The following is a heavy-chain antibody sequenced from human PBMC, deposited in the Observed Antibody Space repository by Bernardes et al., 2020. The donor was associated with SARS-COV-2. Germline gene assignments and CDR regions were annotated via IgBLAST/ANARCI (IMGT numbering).Heavy chain of an antibody. CDR3: TRHVGKWALDV. J-gene: IGHJ6*02. CDR1: GGSISGYY. D-gene: IGHD2-8*01. CDR2: IHYIGNT. Sequence: SETLSLTCTVSGGSISGYYWSWIRQSPGKGLEWIGNIHYIGNTNYNPSPKSRLTISVDTSKNPFSLKLNSVTAADTAVYSCTRHVGKWALDVWGQGTTFTVSS. V-gene: IGHV4-59*08.